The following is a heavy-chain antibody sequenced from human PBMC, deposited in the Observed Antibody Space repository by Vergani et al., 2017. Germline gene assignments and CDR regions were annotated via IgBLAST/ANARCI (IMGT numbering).Heavy chain of an antibody. Sequence: QVQLQESGPGLVKPSQTLSLTCTVSGGSISSGDYYWSWIRQPPGKGLEWIGYIYYSGSTHYNPSLKSRVTISVDTSKNQFSLKLSSVTAADTAVYYCARVGVVRRVSDFSYYNGMDVWGQGTTVTVSS. J-gene: IGHJ6*02. D-gene: IGHD3-10*01. CDR1: GGSISSGDYY. CDR2: IYYSGST. CDR3: ARVGVVRRVSDFSYYNGMDV. V-gene: IGHV4-30-4*08.